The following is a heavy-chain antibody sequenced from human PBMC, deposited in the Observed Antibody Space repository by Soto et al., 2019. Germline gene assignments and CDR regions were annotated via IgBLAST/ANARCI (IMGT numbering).Heavy chain of an antibody. CDR1: GYSFTGYW. Sequence: PGESLKISCKGSGYSFTGYWIAWVRQMPGKGLEWMGIIYPGDSDTIYSPSFQGQVTISADKSISTAYLHWSSLKASDTAMYFCARQSSVGADYYYYMDVWGKGTTVTVSS. CDR3: ARQSSVGADYYYYMDV. D-gene: IGHD2-15*01. V-gene: IGHV5-51*01. CDR2: IYPGDSDT. J-gene: IGHJ6*03.